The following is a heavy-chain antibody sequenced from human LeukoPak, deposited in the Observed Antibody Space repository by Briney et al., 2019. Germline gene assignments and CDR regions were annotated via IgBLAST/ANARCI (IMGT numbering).Heavy chain of an antibody. Sequence: PSQTLSLTCTVSGGSISSGDYYWSWIRQPPGKGLEWIGYIYYSGSTYYNPSLNSRVTISVDTSKNQFSLKLSSVTAADTAVHYCARPRITMVRGVISGWFDPWGQGTLVTVSS. CDR1: GGSISSGDYY. J-gene: IGHJ5*02. D-gene: IGHD3-10*01. CDR3: ARPRITMVRGVISGWFDP. V-gene: IGHV4-30-4*01. CDR2: IYYSGST.